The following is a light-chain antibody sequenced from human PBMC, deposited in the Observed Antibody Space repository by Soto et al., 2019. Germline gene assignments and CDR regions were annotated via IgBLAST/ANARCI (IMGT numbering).Light chain of an antibody. V-gene: IGLV4-69*01. CDR1: SGHSSYA. Sequence: QAVVTQSPSASASLGASVKLTCTLSSGHSSYAIAWHQQQPEKGPRYLMKLNSDGSHSKGDGIPDRFSGSSSGAERYLTLSSLQSEDEADYYCQTWGTGIAVFGGGTQLTVL. CDR3: QTWGTGIAV. CDR2: LNSDGSH. J-gene: IGLJ7*01.